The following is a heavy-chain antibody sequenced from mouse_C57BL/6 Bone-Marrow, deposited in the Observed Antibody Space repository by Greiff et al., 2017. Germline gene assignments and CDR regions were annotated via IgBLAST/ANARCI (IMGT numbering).Heavy chain of an antibody. CDR3: ARSLLLRAVYFGV. CDR1: GYTFTDYY. D-gene: IGHD1-1*01. V-gene: IGHV1-76*01. Sequence: VQLQQSGAELVRPGASVKLSCKASGYTFTDYYINWVKQRPGQGLEWIARIYPGSGNTYYNEKFKGKATLTAEKSSSTAYMQLSSLTSEDSAVYFCARSLLLRAVYFGVWGTGTTVTVSS. CDR2: IYPGSGNT. J-gene: IGHJ1*03.